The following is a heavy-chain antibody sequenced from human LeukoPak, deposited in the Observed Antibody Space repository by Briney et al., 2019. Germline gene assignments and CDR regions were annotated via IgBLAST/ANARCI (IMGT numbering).Heavy chain of an antibody. V-gene: IGHV3-7*01. CDR3: VRDLHVVIVTKYYYYMDV. CDR2: INQYATER. D-gene: IGHD5-24*01. Sequence: GSLRLSCSASGFTLSTYWMSWVRQAPGKGLEWVANINQYATERYYVDSVRGRFTISRDNAKRSLYLQMNSLRDEDTAVYYCVRDLHVVIVTKYYYYMDVWGKGTTVTVSS. CDR1: GFTLSTYW. J-gene: IGHJ6*03.